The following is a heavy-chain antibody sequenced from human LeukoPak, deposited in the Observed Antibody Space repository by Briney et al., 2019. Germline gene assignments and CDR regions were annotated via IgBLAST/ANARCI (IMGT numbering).Heavy chain of an antibody. CDR3: VHTSGGGNSALFDY. D-gene: IGHD4-23*01. Sequence: SGPTLVKPTQTLTLTCTFSGFSPSTGPVGVGWIRQPPGKALEWLALIYWDDDKRYSSSLMSRLTITKDTSKNQVVLTMTNMDPVDTGTYYCVHTSGGGNSALFDYWGQGNLVAVSS. CDR1: GFSPSTGPVG. V-gene: IGHV2-5*02. J-gene: IGHJ4*02. CDR2: IYWDDDK.